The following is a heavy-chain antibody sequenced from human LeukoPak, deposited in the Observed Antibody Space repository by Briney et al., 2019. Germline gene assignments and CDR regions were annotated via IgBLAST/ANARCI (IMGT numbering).Heavy chain of an antibody. CDR2: ISYDGDIT. V-gene: IGHV3-30*01. CDR1: GFTFSRNA. D-gene: IGHD3-10*01. Sequence: PGRSLRLSCAASGFTFSRNAMHWVRQAPGKRLEWVAVISYDGDITYYADSVKGRFTISRDNSKNTLYLQLNSLRAEDTAVYYCARDSTYYYDSGSSGPHYFDYWGQGTLVTVSS. J-gene: IGHJ4*02. CDR3: ARDSTYYYDSGSSGPHYFDY.